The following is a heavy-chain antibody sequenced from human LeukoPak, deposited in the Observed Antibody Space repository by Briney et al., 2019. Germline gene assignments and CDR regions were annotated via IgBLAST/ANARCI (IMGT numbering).Heavy chain of an antibody. D-gene: IGHD4-11*01. V-gene: IGHV4-31*03. CDR1: GDSMTRGGYY. Sequence: SETLTLTCTVSGDSMTRGGYYWSWVRQHPGKGLEWIGFIYHSGTTFYNPSLEGRAAISVDTSQNQFSLKLTSVTAADTAVYYCARAVDYRNYFDYWGQGTLVTVSS. CDR3: ARAVDYRNYFDY. J-gene: IGHJ4*02. CDR2: IYHSGTT.